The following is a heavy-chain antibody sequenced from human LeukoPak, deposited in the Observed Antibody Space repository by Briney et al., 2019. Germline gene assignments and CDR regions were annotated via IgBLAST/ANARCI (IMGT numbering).Heavy chain of an antibody. D-gene: IGHD5-18*01. CDR1: GGSISSYY. CDR2: IYYSGST. V-gene: IGHV4-59*01. CDR3: ARLGYSYGYFDY. J-gene: IGHJ4*02. Sequence: SETLSLTCTVSGGSISSYYWSWIRQPPGKGLEWIGYIYYSGSTNYNPSLKSRVTISVDTSKNQFSLKLSSVTAADTAVYYCARLGYSYGYFDYWGQGTLVTVSS.